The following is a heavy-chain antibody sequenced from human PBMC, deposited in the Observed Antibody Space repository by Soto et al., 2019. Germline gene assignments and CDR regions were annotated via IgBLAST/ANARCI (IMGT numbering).Heavy chain of an antibody. CDR1: GFTFSSYG. CDR2: ISSDGGGA. CDR3: ARRGGSGSYPFDY. D-gene: IGHD1-26*01. Sequence: EVQLEESGGGLVQPGESLRLSCAASGFTFSSYGMHWVRQAPGKGLEYVSGISSDGGGAFYANSVKGRFSISRDNSKNTLYLQMGSLRPEDMAVYYCARRGGSGSYPFDYWGQGPLVTVSS. V-gene: IGHV3-64*01. J-gene: IGHJ4*02.